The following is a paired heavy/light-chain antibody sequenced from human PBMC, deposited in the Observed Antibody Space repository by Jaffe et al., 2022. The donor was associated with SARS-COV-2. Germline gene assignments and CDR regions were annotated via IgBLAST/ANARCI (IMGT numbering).Light chain of an antibody. CDR3: HQRSNWPRT. V-gene: IGKV3-11*01. Sequence: EIVLTQSPATLSLSPGERATLSCRASQSVSSYLAWYQQKPGQAPRLLIYDASKRATGIPARFSGSGSGTDFTLTISSLEPEDFAVYFCHQRSNWPRTFGQGTKVE. CDR1: QSVSSY. CDR2: DAS. J-gene: IGKJ1*01.
Heavy chain of an antibody. D-gene: IGHD3-3*01. V-gene: IGHV3-23*01. CDR2: ITASGSAT. CDR1: GFTFSGYG. Sequence: EVQLLDSGGDLVQPGGSLRLSCAASGFTFSGYGMSWVRQAPGKGLEWVSSITASGSATYYADSVKGRFTISRDNSKDMLFLQMDSLRADDTAVYYCAKSREWYFDYWGQGTLVTVSS. CDR3: AKSREWYFDY. J-gene: IGHJ4*02.